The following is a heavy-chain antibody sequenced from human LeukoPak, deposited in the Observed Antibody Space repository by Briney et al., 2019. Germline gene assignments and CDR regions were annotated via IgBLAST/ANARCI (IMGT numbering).Heavy chain of an antibody. V-gene: IGHV3-21*01. D-gene: IGHD3-10*01. J-gene: IGHJ4*02. CDR2: ISSSSSCI. CDR1: GFTFSSYS. CDR3: AKVGVLAGSKYFDY. Sequence: GGSLRLSCAASGFTFSSYSMNWVRQAPGKGLEWVSLISSSSSCIYYVDSVKGRFTISRDNAKNSLYLQMNSLRAEDTAVYYCAKVGVLAGSKYFDYWGQGTLVTVSS.